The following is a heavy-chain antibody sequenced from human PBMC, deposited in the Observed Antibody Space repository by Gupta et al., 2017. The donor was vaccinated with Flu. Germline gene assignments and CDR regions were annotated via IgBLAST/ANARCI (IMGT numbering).Heavy chain of an antibody. CDR1: GFTFSGYG. J-gene: IGHJ4*02. Sequence: EVQLVESGGGLVQPGGSLKLSCVASGFTFSGYGMHWVRQASGKGLEWVGRMRSRDNGYLTAYAASLRGRFSVSRDDSENTLYLHMDSLEIEDTAVYYCVRGMVTTDQMFDSWGQGALVTVSS. CDR2: MRSRDNGYLT. CDR3: VRGMVTTDQMFDS. D-gene: IGHD2-21*02. V-gene: IGHV3-73*02.